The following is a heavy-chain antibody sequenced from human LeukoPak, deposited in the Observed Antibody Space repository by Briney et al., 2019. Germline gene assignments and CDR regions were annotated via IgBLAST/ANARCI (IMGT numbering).Heavy chain of an antibody. J-gene: IGHJ3*02. Sequence: ASVKVSCKASGYTFTSYCISWVRQAPRQGLEGRGWISAYNGNTNYAQKLQGRVTMTTDTSTSTAYMELRSRRSDDTAVYYCVRDRGGQLLWFGETHAFDIRGQGTMVTVS. CDR3: VRDRGGQLLWFGETHAFDI. D-gene: IGHD3-10*01. CDR1: GYTFTSYC. V-gene: IGHV1-18*01. CDR2: ISAYNGNT.